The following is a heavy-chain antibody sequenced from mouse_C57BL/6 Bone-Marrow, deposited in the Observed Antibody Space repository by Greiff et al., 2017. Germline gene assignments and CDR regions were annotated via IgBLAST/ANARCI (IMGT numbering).Heavy chain of an antibody. D-gene: IGHD3-2*02. CDR2: IDPANGNT. CDR1: GFNIKNTY. J-gene: IGHJ4*01. Sequence: EVQRVESVAELVRPGASVKLSCTASGFNIKNTYMHWVKQRPEQGLEWIGRIDPANGNTKYAPKFQGKATITADTSSNTAYLQLSSLTAEDTALYYCARIPTAQATSNYWGQGTSVTVSS. CDR3: ARIPTAQATSNY. V-gene: IGHV14-3*01.